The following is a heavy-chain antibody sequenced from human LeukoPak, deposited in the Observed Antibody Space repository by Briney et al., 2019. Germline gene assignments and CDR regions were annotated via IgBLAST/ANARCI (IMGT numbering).Heavy chain of an antibody. CDR1: GFTVSSNY. V-gene: IGHV3-53*05. CDR2: INSGDST. D-gene: IGHD6-13*01. J-gene: IGHJ4*02. CDR3: AKSLSDGYDY. Sequence: GESLRLSCAASGFTVSSNYMSWVRQAPGKGLEWVSVINSGDSTYYADSVKGRFTISRDNSKNTLHLQMNSLRADDTAVYYCAKSLSDGYDYWGQGTPVTVSS.